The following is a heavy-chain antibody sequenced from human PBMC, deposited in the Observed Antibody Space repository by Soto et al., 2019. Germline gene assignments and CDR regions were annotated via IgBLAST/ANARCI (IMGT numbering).Heavy chain of an antibody. Sequence: SVKVSCKASGGTFSSYTFAWVRQAPGQGLEWMGGIIPIFNTPLYAQKFKGRVTISADEFKATVYMELNSLRSEDTAVYYCAKSTIAHWPYYFDYWGQGTLVTVSS. J-gene: IGHJ4*02. CDR1: GGTFSSYT. CDR3: AKSTIAHWPYYFDY. CDR2: IIPIFNTP. V-gene: IGHV1-69*13. D-gene: IGHD2-2*01.